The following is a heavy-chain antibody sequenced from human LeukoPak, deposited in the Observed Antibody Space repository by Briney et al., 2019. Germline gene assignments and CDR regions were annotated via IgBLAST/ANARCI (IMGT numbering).Heavy chain of an antibody. CDR2: IYTSGST. J-gene: IGHJ4*02. CDR3: ARSVYYYDSSGYYWGSRIYYFDY. Sequence: SETLSLTCTVSGGSISSYYWSWIRQPAGKGLEWIGRIYTSGSTNYNPSLKSRVTMSVDTSKNQFSLKLSSVTAADTAVYYCARSVYYYDSSGYYWGSRIYYFDYWGQETLVTVSS. CDR1: GGSISSYY. V-gene: IGHV4-4*07. D-gene: IGHD3-22*01.